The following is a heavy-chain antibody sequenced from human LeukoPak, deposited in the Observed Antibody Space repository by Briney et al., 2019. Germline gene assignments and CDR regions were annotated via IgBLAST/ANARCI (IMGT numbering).Heavy chain of an antibody. D-gene: IGHD6-13*01. Sequence: GGSLRLSCAASGVSFSNYGMNWVRQAPGKGLQWVAFIRHGGNNKYYADSVRGRFTISRDNSKSTLYLQMNSLRAEDTAVYYCAKDQGYSSSLWGGLRNSGAFDFWGQGTMVTVSP. CDR2: IRHGGNNK. CDR3: AKDQGYSSSLWGGLRNSGAFDF. CDR1: GVSFSNYG. J-gene: IGHJ3*01. V-gene: IGHV3-30*02.